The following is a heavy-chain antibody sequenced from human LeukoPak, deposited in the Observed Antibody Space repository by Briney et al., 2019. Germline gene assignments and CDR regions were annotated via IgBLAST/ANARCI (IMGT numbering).Heavy chain of an antibody. CDR1: GFTVSSNY. D-gene: IGHD7-27*01. CDR3: ARANWGHPMYYFDY. Sequence: GGSLRLSCAASGFTVSSNYMSWVRQAPGKGLEWVSIIYSGGSTYYADSVKGRFTISTDNSKNTLYLQMNSLRAEDTAVYYCARANWGHPMYYFDYWGQGTLVTVSS. V-gene: IGHV3-66*01. CDR2: IYSGGST. J-gene: IGHJ4*02.